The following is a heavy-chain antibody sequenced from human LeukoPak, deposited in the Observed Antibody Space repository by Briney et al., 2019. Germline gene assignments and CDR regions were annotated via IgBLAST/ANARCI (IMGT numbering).Heavy chain of an antibody. V-gene: IGHV4-39*01. D-gene: IGHD5-24*01. CDR1: GGSISSSSYY. CDR3: ARFWRREMATIT. J-gene: IGHJ4*02. Sequence: SETLSLTCTVSGGSISSSSYYWGWIRQPPGKGLEWIGSIYYSGSTYYNPSLESRVTISVDTSKNQFSLKLSSVTAADTAVYYCARFWRREMATITWGQGTLVTVSS. CDR2: IYYSGST.